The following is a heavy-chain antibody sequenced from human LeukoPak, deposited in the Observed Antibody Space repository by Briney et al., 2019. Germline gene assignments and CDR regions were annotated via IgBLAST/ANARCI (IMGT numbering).Heavy chain of an antibody. D-gene: IGHD6-19*01. CDR1: GGSFSGYY. J-gene: IGHJ4*02. CDR2: INHSGST. Sequence: PSETLSLTCAVYGGSFSGYYWSWIRQPPGKGLEWIGEINHSGSTNYNPSLKSRVTISVDTSKNQFSLKLSSVTAADTAVYYCASTGYSSGWYPFFVYWGQGTLVTVSS. V-gene: IGHV4-34*01. CDR3: ASTGYSSGWYPFFVY.